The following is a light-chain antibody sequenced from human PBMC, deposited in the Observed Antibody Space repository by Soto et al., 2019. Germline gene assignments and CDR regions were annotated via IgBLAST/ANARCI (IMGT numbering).Light chain of an antibody. CDR3: QLYNNWPSFT. J-gene: IGKJ3*01. CDR1: QSVSSN. CDR2: GAS. V-gene: IGKV3-15*01. Sequence: DIVMTQSPATLSVSPGERATLSCRASQSVSSNLAWYQQKPGQAPRLLVYGASTRATGIPARFSGSGSGTEFILTISSLQSEDFSLYYCQLYNNWPSFTFGPGTKVAIK.